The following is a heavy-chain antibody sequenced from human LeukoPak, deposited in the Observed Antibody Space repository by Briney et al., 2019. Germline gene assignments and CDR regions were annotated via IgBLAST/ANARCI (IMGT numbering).Heavy chain of an antibody. CDR2: IHSDGSST. D-gene: IGHD3-22*01. J-gene: IGHJ6*03. CDR1: GFTFSSYW. V-gene: IGHV3-74*01. CDR3: AREGAYYDSSGYYYYYYYMDV. Sequence: PGGSLRLSCAASGFTFSSYWMHWVRQAPGKGLVWVSRIHSDGSSTSYADSVKGRFTISRDNAKNTLYLQMNSLRAEDTAVYYCAREGAYYDSSGYYYYYYYMDVWGKGTTVTVSS.